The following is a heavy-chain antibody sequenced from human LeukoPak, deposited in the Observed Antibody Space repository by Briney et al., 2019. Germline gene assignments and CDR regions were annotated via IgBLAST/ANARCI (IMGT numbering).Heavy chain of an antibody. CDR3: ATGIPVAGRVPNWFDP. Sequence: SETLSLTCTVSGGSISSYYWSWIRQPPGKGLEWIGYIYYSGSTNYNPSLKSRVTISVDTSKNQFSLKLSSVTAADTAVYYCATGIPVAGRVPNWFDPWGQGTLVTVSS. D-gene: IGHD6-19*01. V-gene: IGHV4-59*01. CDR2: IYYSGST. CDR1: GGSISSYY. J-gene: IGHJ5*02.